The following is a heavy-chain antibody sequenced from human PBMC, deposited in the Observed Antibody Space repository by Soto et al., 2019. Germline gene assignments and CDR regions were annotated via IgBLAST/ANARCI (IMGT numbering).Heavy chain of an antibody. V-gene: IGHV5-51*01. Sequence: GESLKISCKGFGYTFTNYWIGWVRQMPGKGPEWMGIIYPGDSYTKYNPSFQGQVTISADKSITTTYLQWSSLKASDTAIYYCAASIFYYGMDVWGQGTTVTVSS. CDR2: IYPGDSYT. CDR3: AASIFYYGMDV. J-gene: IGHJ6*02. CDR1: GYTFTNYW.